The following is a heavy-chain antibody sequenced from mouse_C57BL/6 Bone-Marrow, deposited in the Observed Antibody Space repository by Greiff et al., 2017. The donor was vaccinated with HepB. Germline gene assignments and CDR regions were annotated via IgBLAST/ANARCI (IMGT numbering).Heavy chain of an antibody. V-gene: IGHV1-82*01. CDR1: GYAFRSSW. CDR3: ARRSYDGYYGLDY. CDR2: IYPGDGDT. D-gene: IGHD2-3*01. Sequence: VQLQQSGPELVKPGASVKISCKASGYAFRSSWLNWVKQRPGKGLEWIGRIYPGDGDTNYNGKFTSKATLTADKSSSTAYRQRSSLTSEDSAVYFCARRSYDGYYGLDYWGQGTTLTVSS. J-gene: IGHJ2*01.